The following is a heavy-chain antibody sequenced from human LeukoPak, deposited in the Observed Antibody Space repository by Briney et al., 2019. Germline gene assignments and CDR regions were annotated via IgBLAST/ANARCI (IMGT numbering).Heavy chain of an antibody. Sequence: PGGSLRLSCAASGFIFSSYAMSWVRQGPARGLEWLSSLRGDGETFYSDSVKGRFTLSRDEPRNMVYFQLNNLRVEDTAVYYCAKASWVSTADAVLWGQGVLVTVSS. CDR3: AKASWVSTADAVL. V-gene: IGHV3-23*01. CDR2: LRGDGET. D-gene: IGHD2-8*01. CDR1: GFIFSSYA. J-gene: IGHJ4*02.